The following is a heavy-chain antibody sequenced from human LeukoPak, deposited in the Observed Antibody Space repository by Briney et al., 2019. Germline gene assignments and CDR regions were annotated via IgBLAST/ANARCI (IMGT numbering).Heavy chain of an antibody. CDR1: GYTFTGYY. J-gene: IGHJ4*02. CDR2: INPNSGGT. D-gene: IGHD5-12*01. Sequence: GASVKVSCKASGYTFTGYYMHWVQQAPGQGLEWMGRINPNSGGTNYAQKFQGRVTMTRDTSISTAYMELSRLRSDDTAVYYCARDHIGLRLSDYWGQGTLVTVSS. CDR3: ARDHIGLRLSDY. V-gene: IGHV1-2*06.